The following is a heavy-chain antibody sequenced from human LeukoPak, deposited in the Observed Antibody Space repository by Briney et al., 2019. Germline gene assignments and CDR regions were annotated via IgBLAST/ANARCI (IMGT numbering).Heavy chain of an antibody. CDR1: GFTVSSNY. V-gene: IGHV3-53*01. Sequence: GGSLRLSCEASGFTVSSNYMSWVRQAPGKGLEWVSVIYSGGSTYYADSVKGRFTISRDNSKNTLYLQMNSLRAEDTAVYYCARAGHYYDSSGSHDAFDIWGQGTMVTVSS. CDR2: IYSGGST. D-gene: IGHD3-22*01. J-gene: IGHJ3*02. CDR3: ARAGHYYDSSGSHDAFDI.